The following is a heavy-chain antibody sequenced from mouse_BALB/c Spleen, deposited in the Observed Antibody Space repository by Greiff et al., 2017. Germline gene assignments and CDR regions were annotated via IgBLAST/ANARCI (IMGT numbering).Heavy chain of an antibody. CDR2: ISYSGST. Sequence: EVKLMESGPGLVKPSQSLSLTCTVTGYSITSDYAWNWIRQFPGNKLEWMGYISYSGSTSYNPSLKSRISITRDTSKNQFFLQLNSVTTEDTATYYCARYRYDGGDYWGQGTSVTVSS. J-gene: IGHJ4*01. D-gene: IGHD2-14*01. V-gene: IGHV3-2*02. CDR3: ARYRYDGGDY. CDR1: GYSITSDYA.